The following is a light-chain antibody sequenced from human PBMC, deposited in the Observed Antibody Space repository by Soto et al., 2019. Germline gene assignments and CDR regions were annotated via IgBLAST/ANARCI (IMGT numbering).Light chain of an antibody. V-gene: IGLV2-14*01. CDR1: SSDLGGYNY. CDR2: DVS. CDR3: SSYTSSSTRV. J-gene: IGLJ1*01. Sequence: QSVLTQPASVSGSPGQSITISCTGTSSDLGGYNYVSWYQQHPGKAPKLMIYDVSNRPSGVSNGFSGSKSGNTASLTISGLQAEDEADYYCSSYTSSSTRVFGTGTKLTVL.